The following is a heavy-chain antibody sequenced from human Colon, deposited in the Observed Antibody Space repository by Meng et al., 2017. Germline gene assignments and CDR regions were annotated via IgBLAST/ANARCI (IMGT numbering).Heavy chain of an antibody. Sequence: SETLSLTCTVSGGSLSSYYWSWIRQSAGKGLEWIGHIYTNEGTKYNPSLKSRVTISLDTPKNQFSLTLNSVTAADTAVYYCGRFSYYYAFAVWGQGTTVNVAS. CDR2: IYTNEGT. CDR3: GRFSYYYAFAV. V-gene: IGHV4-4*07. CDR1: GGSLSSYY. J-gene: IGHJ6*02.